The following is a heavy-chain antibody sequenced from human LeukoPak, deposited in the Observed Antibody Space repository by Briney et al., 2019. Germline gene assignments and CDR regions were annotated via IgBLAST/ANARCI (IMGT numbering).Heavy chain of an antibody. J-gene: IGHJ5*02. D-gene: IGHD2-15*01. CDR2: IYYSGST. CDR1: GFTFSSFA. V-gene: IGHV4-39*01. CDR3: ARLEDIVVVSRIDP. Sequence: GSLRLSCAASGFTFSSFAMSWIRQPPGKGLEWIGSIYYSGSTYYNPSLKSRVTISVDTSKNQFSLKLSSVTAADTAVYYCARLEDIVVVSRIDPWGQGTLVTVSS.